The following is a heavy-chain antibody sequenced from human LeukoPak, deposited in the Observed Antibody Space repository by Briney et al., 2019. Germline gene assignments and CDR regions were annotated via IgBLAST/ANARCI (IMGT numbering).Heavy chain of an antibody. V-gene: IGHV3-7*01. CDR3: ARDRGVTTRPRGYFDF. J-gene: IGHJ4*02. D-gene: IGHD1-1*01. CDR2: INQDGSEK. Sequence: PGGSLRLSCAASGFTFSNYWMSWVRQAPGKGLEWVANINQDGSEKYYVDSVKGRFTISRDNAKNSLYLQLNSLRDEDTAVYYCARDRGVTTRPRGYFDFWGQGTLVTVSS. CDR1: GFTFSNYW.